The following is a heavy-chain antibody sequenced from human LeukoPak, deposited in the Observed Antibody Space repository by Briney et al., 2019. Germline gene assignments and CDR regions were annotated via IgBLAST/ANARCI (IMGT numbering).Heavy chain of an antibody. CDR1: GFTFIYT. Sequence: GGSLRLSCAASGFTFIYTMSWVRQAPGKGLEWVSSISSDGTYINYADSLKGRFTISRDNAKNSLYLQMNSLRVEDTAVFYCARGGSLGELTDIWGQGTMVTVSS. CDR2: ISSDGTYI. J-gene: IGHJ3*02. D-gene: IGHD3-16*01. V-gene: IGHV3-21*01. CDR3: ARGGSLGELTDI.